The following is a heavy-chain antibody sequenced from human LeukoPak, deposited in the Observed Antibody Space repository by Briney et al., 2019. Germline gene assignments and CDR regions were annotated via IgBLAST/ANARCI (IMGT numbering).Heavy chain of an antibody. CDR2: ISGSGGST. D-gene: IGHD6-13*01. CDR3: AKAKYSSSWYFDY. Sequence: PGGSLRLSCAASGFTFSSYEMNWVRQAPGKGLEWVSSISGSGGSTYYADSVKGRFTISRDNSKNTLYLQMNSLRAEDTAVYYCAKAKYSSSWYFDYWGQGTLVTVSS. J-gene: IGHJ4*02. CDR1: GFTFSSYE. V-gene: IGHV3-23*01.